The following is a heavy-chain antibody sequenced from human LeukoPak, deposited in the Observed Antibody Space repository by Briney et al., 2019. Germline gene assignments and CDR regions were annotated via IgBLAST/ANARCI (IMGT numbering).Heavy chain of an antibody. CDR2: IYYSGST. CDR3: ARDLTYSSGWYWFDP. V-gene: IGHV4-59*01. CDR1: GGSISSYY. D-gene: IGHD6-19*01. J-gene: IGHJ5*02. Sequence: PSETLSLTCTVSGGSISSYYWSWIRQPPGKGLEWIGYIYYSGSTNYNPSLKSRVTISVDTSKNQFSLKLSSVTAADTAVYYCARDLTYSSGWYWFDPWGQGTLVTVSS.